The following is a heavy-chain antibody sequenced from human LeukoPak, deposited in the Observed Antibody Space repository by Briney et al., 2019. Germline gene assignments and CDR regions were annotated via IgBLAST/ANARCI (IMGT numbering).Heavy chain of an antibody. J-gene: IGHJ4*02. Sequence: GGSLILSCAASGFTFSSYEMNWVRQAPGKGLEWVSYISSSGSTIYYADSVKGRFTISRDNAKNSLYLQMNSLRAEDTAVYYCATLVNYWSFDYWGQGTLVTVSS. V-gene: IGHV3-48*03. D-gene: IGHD1-1*01. CDR2: ISSSGSTI. CDR1: GFTFSSYE. CDR3: ATLVNYWSFDY.